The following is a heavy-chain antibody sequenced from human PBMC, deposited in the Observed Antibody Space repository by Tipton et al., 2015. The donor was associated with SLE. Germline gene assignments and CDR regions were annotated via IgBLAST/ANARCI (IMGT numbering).Heavy chain of an antibody. CDR2: ISGSGGST. D-gene: IGHD2-2*01. CDR3: AKGEGYCSSTSCYHDAFDI. CDR1: GFTFSSYA. J-gene: IGHJ3*02. V-gene: IGHV3-23*01. Sequence: SLRLSCAASGFTFSSYAMSWVRQAPGKGLEWVSAISGSGGSTYYADSVKGRFTISRDNSKNTLYLQMNSLRAEDTAVYYCAKGEGYCSSTSCYHDAFDIWGQGTMVTVSS.